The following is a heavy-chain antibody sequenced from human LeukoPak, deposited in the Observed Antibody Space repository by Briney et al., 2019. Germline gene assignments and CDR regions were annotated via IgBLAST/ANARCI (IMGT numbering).Heavy chain of an antibody. CDR1: GFTFSSYG. V-gene: IGHV3-30*02. J-gene: IGHJ4*02. Sequence: PGGSLRLSCAASGFTFSSYGMHWVRQAPGKGLEWVAFIRYGGSNKYYADSVKGRFTISRDNSKNTLYLQMNSLRAEDTAVYYCANAYYYDSSGLDYWGQGTLVTVSS. CDR3: ANAYYYDSSGLDY. CDR2: IRYGGSNK. D-gene: IGHD3-22*01.